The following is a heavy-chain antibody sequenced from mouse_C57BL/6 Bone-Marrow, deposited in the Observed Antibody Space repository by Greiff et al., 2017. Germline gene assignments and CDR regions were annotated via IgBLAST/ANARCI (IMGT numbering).Heavy chain of an antibody. CDR1: GYTFTSYW. D-gene: IGHD1-1*01. Sequence: VQLQQPGAELVMPGASVKLSCKASGYTFTSYWMHWVKQRPGQGLEWIGEIDPSDSYTNYNQKFKGKSTLTVDKSSSTAYMQISSLTSEDSAVYYCARTLITTVVAGGYYAMDYWGQGTSVTVSS. CDR2: IDPSDSYT. J-gene: IGHJ4*01. CDR3: ARTLITTVVAGGYYAMDY. V-gene: IGHV1-69*01.